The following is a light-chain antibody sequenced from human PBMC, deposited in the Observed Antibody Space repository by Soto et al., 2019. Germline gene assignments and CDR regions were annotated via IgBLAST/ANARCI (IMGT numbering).Light chain of an antibody. CDR1: RSVSTK. CDR2: GAS. Sequence: MVMTQSPATLSVSPGEKATLSCRASRSVSTKLAWYQQKPGQAPRLLIYGASTLATGIPARFSGSGSGTEYTLTISSLQSEDFAVYYCQRYNNWPYTFGPGTRVDIK. CDR3: QRYNNWPYT. V-gene: IGKV3D-15*01. J-gene: IGKJ3*01.